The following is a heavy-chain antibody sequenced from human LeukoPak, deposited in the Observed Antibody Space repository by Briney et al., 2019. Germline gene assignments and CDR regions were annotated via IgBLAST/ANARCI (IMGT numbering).Heavy chain of an antibody. J-gene: IGHJ1*01. V-gene: IGHV4-59*12. Sequence: SETLSLTCTVSGGSISSYYWSWIRQPPGKGLEWIGNIHYSGSTNYNSSLKSRVTISVDTSKNQFSLKLSSVTAADTAVYYCARYYYDSSGYYAEYFQYWGQGTLVTVSS. CDR1: GGSISSYY. CDR2: IHYSGST. D-gene: IGHD3-22*01. CDR3: ARYYYDSSGYYAEYFQY.